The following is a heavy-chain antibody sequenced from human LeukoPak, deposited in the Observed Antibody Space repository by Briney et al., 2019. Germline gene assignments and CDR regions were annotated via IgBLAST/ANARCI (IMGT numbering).Heavy chain of an antibody. CDR3: ARVGSGLADY. J-gene: IGHJ4*02. D-gene: IGHD6-19*01. CDR1: GFTFSSYA. V-gene: IGHV3-30*04. Sequence: GGSLRLSCAASGFTFSSYAMHWVRQAPGKGLEWVAVISYDGSNKYYADSVKGRFTISRDNSKNTLYLQMNSLRAEDTAVYYCARVGSGLADYWGQGTLVTVSS. CDR2: ISYDGSNK.